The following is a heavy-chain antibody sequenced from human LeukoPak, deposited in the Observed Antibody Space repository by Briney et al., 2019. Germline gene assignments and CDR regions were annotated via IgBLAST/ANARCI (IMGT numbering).Heavy chain of an antibody. D-gene: IGHD5-12*01. J-gene: IGHJ6*03. V-gene: IGHV4-28*01. CDR2: IYYSGST. CDR1: GYSISSSNW. Sequence: KPSDTLSLTRAVSGYSISSSNWWGWIRQPPGKGLEWSAYIYYSGSTYYNPSLKSRVTRSVDTSKNQFSLKLSSVTAVDTAVYYCAKSVAWNYYYYMDVWGKGTTVTVSS. CDR3: AKSVAWNYYYYMDV.